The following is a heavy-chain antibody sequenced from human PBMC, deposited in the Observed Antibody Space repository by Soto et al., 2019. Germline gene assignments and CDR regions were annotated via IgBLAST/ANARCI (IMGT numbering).Heavy chain of an antibody. CDR1: GYTLTELS. CDR3: ARDQGDYVGY. CDR2: FDLEDGET. Sequence: ASVKVSCKVSGYTLTELSMHWVRQAPGKGLEWMGGFDLEDGETIYAQKFQGRVTMTTDTSTSTAYMELRSLRSDDTAVYYCARDQGDYVGYWGQGTLVTVSS. V-gene: IGHV1-24*01. J-gene: IGHJ4*02.